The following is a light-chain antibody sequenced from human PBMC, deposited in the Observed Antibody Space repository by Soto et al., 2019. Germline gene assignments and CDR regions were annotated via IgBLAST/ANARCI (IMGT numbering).Light chain of an antibody. J-gene: IGLJ3*02. CDR1: TGPVTSGRY. Sequence: QAVVTQEPSVTVSPGGTVTLTCDSSTGPVTSGRYPYWFQQKPGQAPRTLIYDTSLKYSWTPARFSGSLPRGKAALTLSGARPEDEADYYCLLSYSGGRVFGGGTKVTVL. CDR2: DTS. CDR3: LLSYSGGRV. V-gene: IGLV7-46*01.